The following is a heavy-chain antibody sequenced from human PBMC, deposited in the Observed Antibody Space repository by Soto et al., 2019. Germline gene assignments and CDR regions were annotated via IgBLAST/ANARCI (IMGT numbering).Heavy chain of an antibody. CDR1: GYSLTSYW. V-gene: IGHV5-51*01. D-gene: IGHD5-12*01. Sequence: GESLKISCKASGYSLTSYWIGWVRQRPGKGLEWMGIVYPGDSDTRYNPSFRGQVTISVDRSTSTAYLQWSSLKASDSAMYYCTRRAGYIDSWGQGTLVTVSS. CDR3: TRRAGYIDS. J-gene: IGHJ5*01. CDR2: VYPGDSDT.